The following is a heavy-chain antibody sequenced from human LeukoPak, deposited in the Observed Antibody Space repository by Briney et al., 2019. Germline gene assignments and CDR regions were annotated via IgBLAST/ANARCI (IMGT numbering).Heavy chain of an antibody. CDR3: VRHRDYGPVLPYYFDY. CDR1: GGSISSSSYY. Sequence: KTSETLSLTCTVSGGSISSSSYYWGWIRQPPGKGLEWIGSIYYSGSTYYNPSLKSRVTISVDTSKNQFSLKLSSVTAADTAVYYCVRHRDYGPVLPYYFDYWGRGTLVTVSS. D-gene: IGHD4/OR15-4a*01. J-gene: IGHJ4*02. CDR2: IYYSGST. V-gene: IGHV4-39*01.